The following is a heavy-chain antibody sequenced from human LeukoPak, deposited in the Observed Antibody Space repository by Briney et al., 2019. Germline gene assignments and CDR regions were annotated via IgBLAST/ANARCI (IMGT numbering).Heavy chain of an antibody. Sequence: RASVKVSCKASGYTFTVYYMHWVRQAPGQGLEWMGWINPNSGGTNYAQKFQGWVTMTRDTSISTAYMELSRPRSDDTAVYYCARGGYSSGWYSLDYYYGMDVWGQGTTVTVSS. CDR2: INPNSGGT. D-gene: IGHD6-19*01. CDR3: ARGGYSSGWYSLDYYYGMDV. CDR1: GYTFTVYY. V-gene: IGHV1-2*04. J-gene: IGHJ6*02.